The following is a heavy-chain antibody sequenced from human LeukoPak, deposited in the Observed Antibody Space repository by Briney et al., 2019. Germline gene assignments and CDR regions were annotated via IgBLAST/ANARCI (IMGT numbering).Heavy chain of an antibody. D-gene: IGHD4-17*01. V-gene: IGHV4-61*05. J-gene: IGHJ4*02. CDR1: GGSISSSSYY. CDR2: IYYSGNT. CDR3: ARLQATVSIHSYFDY. Sequence: SETLSLTCTVSGGSISSSSYYWGWIRQSPGKGLEWIGYIYYSGNTDYNPSLKSRVTISVDTSKNQISLKLTSVTAADTAVYFCARLQATVSIHSYFDYWGQGTLVTVSS.